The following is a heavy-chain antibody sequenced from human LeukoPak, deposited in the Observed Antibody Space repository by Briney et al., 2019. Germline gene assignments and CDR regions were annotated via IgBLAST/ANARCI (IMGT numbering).Heavy chain of an antibody. CDR2: ISSSSSYI. D-gene: IGHD5-24*01. J-gene: IGHJ4*02. V-gene: IGHV3-21*01. CDR3: ARRSRDGWYFDY. Sequence: GGPLRLSCAASGFTFSSYSMNWVRQAPGKGLEWVSSISSSSSYIYYADSVRGRFTISRDNAKNSLYLQMNSLRAEDTAVYYCARRSRDGWYFDYWGQGTLVTVSS. CDR1: GFTFSSYS.